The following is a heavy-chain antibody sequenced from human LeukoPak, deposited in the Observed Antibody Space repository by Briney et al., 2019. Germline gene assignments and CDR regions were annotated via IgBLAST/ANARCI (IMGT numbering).Heavy chain of an antibody. J-gene: IGHJ4*02. V-gene: IGHV3-53*01. CDR3: ARDLVLGYSSGCSDY. D-gene: IGHD6-19*01. Sequence: PGGSLRLSCAASGFTVSSNYMSWVRQAPGKGLEWVSVIYSGGSTYYAGSVKGRFTISRDNSKNTLYLQMNSLRAEDTAVYYCARDLVLGYSSGCSDYWGQGTLVTVSS. CDR1: GFTVSSNY. CDR2: IYSGGST.